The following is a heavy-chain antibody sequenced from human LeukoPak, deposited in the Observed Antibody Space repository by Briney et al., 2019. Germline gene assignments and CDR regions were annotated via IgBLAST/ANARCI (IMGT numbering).Heavy chain of an antibody. CDR2: IYTNGGA. CDR1: GGSVTSGNYY. V-gene: IGHV4-61*02. Sequence: SETPSLTCTVSGGSVTSGNYYWNWIRQPAGKGLEWIGRIYTNGGASYNPSLKSRVTISIDASKNQFSLKLSSVTAADTAVYYCAREPPGYWGQGILVTVSS. J-gene: IGHJ4*02. CDR3: AREPPGY.